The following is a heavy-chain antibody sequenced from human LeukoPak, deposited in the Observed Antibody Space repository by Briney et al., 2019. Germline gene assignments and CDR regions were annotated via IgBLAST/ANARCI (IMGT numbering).Heavy chain of an antibody. D-gene: IGHD5-12*01. CDR1: GFIFSNYA. J-gene: IGHJ4*02. V-gene: IGHV3-30*04. CDR3: ARSAAAGRIVATFGY. CDR2: LSYDGNNK. Sequence: GGSLRLSCAASGFIFSNYAMHWVRQAPGKGLEWVAILSYDGNNKYYADSVKGRFTISRDNSKNTLFLQMNSLRAEDAAVYYCARSAAAGRIVATFGYWGQGTLVTVSS.